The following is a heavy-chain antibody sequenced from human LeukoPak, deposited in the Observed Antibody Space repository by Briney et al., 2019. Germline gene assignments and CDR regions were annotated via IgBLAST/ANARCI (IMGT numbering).Heavy chain of an antibody. J-gene: IGHJ4*02. Sequence: GGSLRLSCTASGFTFSSYGMDWVRQAPGKGLEWVSVISGNGGSTYYAESVKGGFTISRDNSKNTLYLQMNSLRAEDTAVYYCAKDTTSFRVVPAADLFDYWGQGTLVTVSS. CDR2: ISGNGGST. D-gene: IGHD2-2*01. V-gene: IGHV3-23*01. CDR3: AKDTTSFRVVPAADLFDY. CDR1: GFTFSSYG.